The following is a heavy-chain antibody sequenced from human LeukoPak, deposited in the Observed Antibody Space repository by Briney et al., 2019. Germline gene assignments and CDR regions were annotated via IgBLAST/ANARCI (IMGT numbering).Heavy chain of an antibody. D-gene: IGHD1-26*01. CDR1: GFTVSSNY. CDR2: IHSGGST. CDR3: ARDRRGAFDY. V-gene: IGHV3-53*01. Sequence: PGGSLRLSCAASGFTVSSNYMSWVRQAPGKGLEWVSVIHSGGSTYYADSVKGRFTISRDNAKNSLCLQMNSLRAEDTAVYYCARDRRGAFDYWGQVTLVTVSS. J-gene: IGHJ4*02.